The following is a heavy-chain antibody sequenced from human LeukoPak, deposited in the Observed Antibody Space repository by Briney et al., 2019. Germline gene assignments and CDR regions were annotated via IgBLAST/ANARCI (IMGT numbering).Heavy chain of an antibody. V-gene: IGHV3-23*01. D-gene: IGHD6-6*01. J-gene: IGHJ4*02. CDR2: ISGSGSST. CDR3: AKEKYGSSSELFFYSFDS. CDR1: GFTFSSYA. Sequence: PGGSLRLSCAGSGFTFSSYAMSWVRQAPGKGLEGVSGISGSGSSTNYADSVKGRFTISRDNSKNTLFLQMNGLRAEDTALYYCAKEKYGSSSELFFYSFDSWGQGTLVTVSS.